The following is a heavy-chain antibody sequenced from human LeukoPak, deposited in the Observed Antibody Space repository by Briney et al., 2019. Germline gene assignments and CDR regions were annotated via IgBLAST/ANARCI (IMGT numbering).Heavy chain of an antibody. CDR1: RLTFSSYD. CDR3: GKDQLRYFDWSPSNWFDP. J-gene: IGHJ5*02. Sequence: PGVSLSLSCAVSRLTFSSYDMRWVRQAPGKALEWVSAISGRGGNTFYADSVKGRFNIYRDNSKNSLYRQENSQRGEDTAVYLWGKDQLRYFDWSPSNWFDPWGQGTLVTVSS. V-gene: IGHV3-23*01. CDR2: ISGRGGNT. D-gene: IGHD3-9*01.